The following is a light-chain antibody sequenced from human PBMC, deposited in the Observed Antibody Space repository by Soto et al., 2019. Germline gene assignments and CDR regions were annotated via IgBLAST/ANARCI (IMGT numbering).Light chain of an antibody. Sequence: DIQMTQSPSSLSASVGDRVTITCRASQGISNYFAWYQQKPGKVPKLLIYAASTLQSGVPSRFRGSGSGTDFPLTTGSLLPEDVATDYCQKYNSAPLTFGGGTTVEIK. CDR2: AAS. J-gene: IGKJ4*01. V-gene: IGKV1-27*01. CDR3: QKYNSAPLT. CDR1: QGISNY.